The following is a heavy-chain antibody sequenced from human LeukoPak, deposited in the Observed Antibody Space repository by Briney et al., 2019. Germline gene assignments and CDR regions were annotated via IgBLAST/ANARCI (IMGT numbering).Heavy chain of an antibody. J-gene: IGHJ4*02. D-gene: IGHD3-10*01. V-gene: IGHV3-23*01. CDR1: GFTLSTYA. Sequence: GGALRLSCAASGFTLSTYAMRWVRQAPGKGLEWVSTISGSDGRAYYADSLKGRFTISRDNSKNNPYLQMNSLRAEDTAVYYCAKGESHPKYYFDYWGQGTLVIVSS. CDR3: AKGESHPKYYFDY. CDR2: ISGSDGRA.